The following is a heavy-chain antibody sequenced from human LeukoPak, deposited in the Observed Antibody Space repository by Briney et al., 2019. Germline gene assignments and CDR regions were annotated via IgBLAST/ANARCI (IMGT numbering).Heavy chain of an antibody. CDR3: AREVAAPYYYCGMDV. J-gene: IGHJ6*02. CDR1: GYTFTGYY. Sequence: ASVKVPCKASGYTFTGYYMHWVRQAPGQGLEWMGWINPNSGGTNYAQKFQGRVTMTRDTSISTAYMELSRLRSDDTAVYYCAREVAAPYYYCGMDVWGQGTTVTVSS. CDR2: INPNSGGT. V-gene: IGHV1-2*02. D-gene: IGHD6-25*01.